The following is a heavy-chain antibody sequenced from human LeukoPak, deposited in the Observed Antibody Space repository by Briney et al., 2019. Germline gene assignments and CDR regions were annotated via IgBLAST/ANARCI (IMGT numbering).Heavy chain of an antibody. CDR1: GYTFTSYY. J-gene: IGHJ4*02. Sequence: ASVKVSCKASGYTFTSYYMHWVRQAPGQGLEWMGIINPSGGSTSYAQKFQGRVTMTRDTSTSTVYMELSSLRSEDTAVYYCARECGSGSSCRSFDCWGQGTLVTVSS. D-gene: IGHD3-10*01. CDR3: ARECGSGSSCRSFDC. V-gene: IGHV1-46*01. CDR2: INPSGGST.